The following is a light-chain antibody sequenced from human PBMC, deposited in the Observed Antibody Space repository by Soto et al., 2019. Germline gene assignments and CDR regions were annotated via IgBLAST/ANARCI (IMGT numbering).Light chain of an antibody. CDR3: ASWDDILNGVV. CDR2: NN. Sequence: QSVLTQPPSASGTPGQRVTISCSGTSPNIGSHSVNWYKQLPGTAPKFLIYNNERPSGVPDRFSGSRSGTSASLAISGLQSDDEADYYCASWDDILNGVVFGGGTKLTVL. V-gene: IGLV1-44*01. J-gene: IGLJ2*01. CDR1: SPNIGSHS.